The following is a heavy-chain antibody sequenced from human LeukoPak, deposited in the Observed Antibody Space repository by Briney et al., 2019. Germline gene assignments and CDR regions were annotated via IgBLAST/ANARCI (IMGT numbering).Heavy chain of an antibody. CDR1: GGSFSGYY. Sequence: PSETLCLTCAVYGGSFSGYYWSWIRQPPGKGLEWIGEINHSGSTNYNPSLKSRVTISVDTSKNQFSLKLSSVTAADTAVYYCARGRARRWLQLGVCYSDYWGQGTLVTVSS. V-gene: IGHV4-34*01. D-gene: IGHD5-24*01. CDR2: INHSGST. CDR3: ARGRARRWLQLGVCYSDY. J-gene: IGHJ4*02.